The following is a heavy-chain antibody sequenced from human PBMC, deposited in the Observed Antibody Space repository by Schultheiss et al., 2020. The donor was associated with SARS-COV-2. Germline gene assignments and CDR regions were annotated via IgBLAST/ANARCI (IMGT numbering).Heavy chain of an antibody. CDR2: ISSDGNNK. V-gene: IGHV3-30*03. J-gene: IGHJ3*02. CDR1: GFTFSTYG. Sequence: GGSLRLSCTASGFTFSTYGMHWVRQPPGKGLEWVTLISSDGNNKFYTDSVKGRFTISRDNAKNSLYLQMNSLRAEDTAVYYCASPASRDGYKIHAFDIWGQGTMVTVSS. D-gene: IGHD5-24*01. CDR3: ASPASRDGYKIHAFDI.